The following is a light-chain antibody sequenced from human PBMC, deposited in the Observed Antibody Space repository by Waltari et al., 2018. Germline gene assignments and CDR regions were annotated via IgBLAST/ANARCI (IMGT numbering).Light chain of an antibody. CDR2: DAS. V-gene: IGKV3-11*01. J-gene: IGKJ2*01. Sequence: DIMLTQSPATLSLSPGERAPLSCRASQTVRTYLAWYQQKPGQAPRLLIFDASSRATGIPAKFSGSGSGTDFTLTVSNLEPEDFAVYYCQQRANWPYTFGQGTRVEI. CDR3: QQRANWPYT. CDR1: QTVRTY.